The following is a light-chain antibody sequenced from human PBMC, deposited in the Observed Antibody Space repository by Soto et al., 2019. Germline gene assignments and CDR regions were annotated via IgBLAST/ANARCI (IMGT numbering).Light chain of an antibody. CDR1: SGFVGSFIL. CDR3: CLYIGATTYV. Sequence: QSVLAQPASVSGSPGQSITISCTGTSGFVGSFILVSWYQQHPRKAPKVLISEGHRRPSGVPDRFSASTSVNSASLTISWLQADDEADYYCCLYIGATTYVFGTGTKVTVL. J-gene: IGLJ1*01. V-gene: IGLV2-23*01. CDR2: EGH.